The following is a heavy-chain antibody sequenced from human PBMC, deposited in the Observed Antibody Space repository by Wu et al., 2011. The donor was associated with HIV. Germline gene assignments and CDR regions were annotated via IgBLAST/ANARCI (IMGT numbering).Heavy chain of an antibody. V-gene: IGHV1-2*02. D-gene: IGHD1-14*01. J-gene: IGHJ4*02. Sequence: QVQLVQFGAEVQKPGASVKVSCKASGYTFSSYYMHWVRQAPGQGLEWMGSVNPNSGGTSYAQKFQGRVTMTRDTSISTAYMELSRLRSDDTAVYYCATGGSDSDFDYWGQGTLVTVSS. CDR1: GYTFSSYY. CDR3: ATGGSDSDFDY. CDR2: VNPNSGGT.